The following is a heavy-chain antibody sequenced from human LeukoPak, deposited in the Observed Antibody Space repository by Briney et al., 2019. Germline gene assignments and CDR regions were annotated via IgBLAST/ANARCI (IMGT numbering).Heavy chain of an antibody. D-gene: IGHD6-19*01. V-gene: IGHV4-59*01. CDR3: ARGSLYSSGWRYYYYGMDA. CDR2: IYYSGST. J-gene: IGHJ6*02. Sequence: PSETLSLTCTVSGGSISSYYWSWIRQPPGKGLEWIGYIYYSGSTNYNPSLKSRVTISVDTSKNQFSLKLSSVTAADTAVYYCARGSLYSSGWRYYYYGMDAWGQGTTVTVSS. CDR1: GGSISSYY.